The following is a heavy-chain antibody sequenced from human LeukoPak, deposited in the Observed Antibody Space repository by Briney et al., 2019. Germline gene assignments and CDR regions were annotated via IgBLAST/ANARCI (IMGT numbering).Heavy chain of an antibody. CDR2: IYYSGST. J-gene: IGHJ4*02. D-gene: IGHD5-18*01. CDR1: GGSISSYY. V-gene: IGHV4-59*12. CDR3: ARARGYSYGSRYYFDY. Sequence: PSETLSLTCTVSGGSISSYYWNWIRQPPGKGLEWIGYIYYSGSTNYNPSLKSRVTISVDTSKNQFSLKLSSVTAADTAVYYCARARGYSYGSRYYFDYWGQGTLVTVSS.